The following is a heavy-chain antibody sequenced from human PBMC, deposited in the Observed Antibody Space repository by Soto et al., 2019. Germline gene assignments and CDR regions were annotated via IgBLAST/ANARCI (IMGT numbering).Heavy chain of an antibody. D-gene: IGHD1-26*01. J-gene: IGHJ4*02. V-gene: IGHV3-30*18. CDR1: GFTFSSYG. CDR3: AKVGPRNSGSYYFDY. CDR2: ISYDGSNK. Sequence: GGSLRLSCAASGFTFSSYGMHWVRQAPGKGLEWVAVISYDGSNKYYADSVKGRFTISRDNSKNTLYLQMNSLRAEDTAVYYCAKVGPRNSGSYYFDYWGQGTLVTVSS.